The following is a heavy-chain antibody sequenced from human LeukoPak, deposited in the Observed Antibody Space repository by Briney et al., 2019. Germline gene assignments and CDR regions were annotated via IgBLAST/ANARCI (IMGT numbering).Heavy chain of an antibody. CDR3: AXXXNSGWVXXX. CDR2: IYYTGGT. J-gene: IGHJ4*02. Sequence: SETLSLTCTVSGGSIGSNYWTWIRQPPGKGLEYIGYIYYTGGTNYNPSLKSRVTISVDTSKNQFSLRLSSVTAADAAVYFCAXXXNSGWVXXXWGQXXXXTVX. V-gene: IGHV4-59*08. D-gene: IGHD6-19*01. CDR1: GGSIGSNY.